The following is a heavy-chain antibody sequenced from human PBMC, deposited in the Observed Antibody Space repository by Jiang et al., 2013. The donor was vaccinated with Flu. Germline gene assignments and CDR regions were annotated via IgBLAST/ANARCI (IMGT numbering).Heavy chain of an antibody. V-gene: IGHV2-70*11. CDR3: ARIRYSGSYREPFDY. CDR1: GFSLSTSGMC. D-gene: IGHD1-26*01. Sequence: KPTQTLTLTCTFSGFSLSTSGMCVSWIRQSPGKALEWLGRIDWDDDKYYSTSLKTRLTISKDTSKNQVVLTMTNMDPVDTATYYCARIRYSGSYREPFDYWGQGTLVTVSS. J-gene: IGHJ4*02. CDR2: IDWDDDK.